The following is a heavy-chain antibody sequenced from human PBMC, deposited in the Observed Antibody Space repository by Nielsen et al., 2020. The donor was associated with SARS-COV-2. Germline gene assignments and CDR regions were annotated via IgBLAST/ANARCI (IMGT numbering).Heavy chain of an antibody. CDR3: ARDQGTAGITIFGVVTRKSYYYGMDV. J-gene: IGHJ6*02. CDR2: IKQDGSEK. D-gene: IGHD3-3*01. V-gene: IGHV3-7*03. CDR1: GFTFSSYW. Sequence: GESLKISCAASGFTFSSYWMSWVRQAPGKGLEWVANIKQDGSEKYYVDSVKGRFTISRDNAKNSLYLQMNSLRAEDTAVYYCARDQGTAGITIFGVVTRKSYYYGMDVWGQGTTVTVSS.